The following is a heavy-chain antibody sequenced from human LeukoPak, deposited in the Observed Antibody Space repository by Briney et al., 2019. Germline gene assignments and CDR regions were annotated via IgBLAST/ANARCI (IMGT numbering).Heavy chain of an antibody. V-gene: IGHV3-53*01. J-gene: IGHJ4*02. CDR3: AKRYCSSTSCSYFDY. D-gene: IGHD2-2*01. CDR1: GFTVSSNY. CDR2: IYSGGST. Sequence: AGGSLRLSCAASGFTVSSNYMSWVRQAPGKGLEWVSVIYSGGSTYYADSVRGRFTISRDNSKNTLYLQLNSLRAEDTAVYYCAKRYCSSTSCSYFDYWGQGTLVTVSS.